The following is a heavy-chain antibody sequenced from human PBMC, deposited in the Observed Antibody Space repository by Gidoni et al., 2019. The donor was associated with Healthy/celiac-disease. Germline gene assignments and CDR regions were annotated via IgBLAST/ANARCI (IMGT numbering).Heavy chain of an antibody. V-gene: IGHV3-9*01. CDR1: GFNFDDYA. J-gene: IGHJ6*02. CDR2: ISWNSGSI. CDR3: ASLNYYDSSGYSYYYGMDV. Sequence: VQLVESGGGLVQPGRSLRLSCAASGFNFDDYAMHWVRQAPGKGLEWVSGISWNSGSIGYADSVKGRFTISRDNAKNSLYLQMNSLRAEDTALYYCASLNYYDSSGYSYYYGMDVWGQGTTVTVSS. D-gene: IGHD3-22*01.